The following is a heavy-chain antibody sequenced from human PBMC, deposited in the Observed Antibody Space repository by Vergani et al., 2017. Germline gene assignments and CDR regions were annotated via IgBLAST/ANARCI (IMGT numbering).Heavy chain of an antibody. CDR3: ARDRGCATISCYFSGAFDY. D-gene: IGHD2-2*01. V-gene: IGHV4-4*07. J-gene: IGHJ4*02. Sequence: QVQLQESGPGLVKPSETLSLTCTVSGGSISSYYWSWIRQPAGKGLEWIGRIYTSGSTNYNPSLKSRVTMSVDTSKNQFSLKLSSVTAADTAVYYCARDRGCATISCYFSGAFDYWGLGTLVSVSS. CDR2: IYTSGST. CDR1: GGSISSYY.